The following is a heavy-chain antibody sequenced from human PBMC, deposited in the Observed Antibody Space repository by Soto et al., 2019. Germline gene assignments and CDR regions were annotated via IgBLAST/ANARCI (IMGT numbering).Heavy chain of an antibody. J-gene: IGHJ4*02. Sequence: QVQLQESGPGLVKPSGTLSLTCAVSGGSISSSYWWSWVRQPPGKGLEWIGEIYHSGSTNYNPSLKSRVTISVDKSKNQFSLKLSSVTAADTAVYSCARTPWDGYTGYYFDYWGQGTLVTVSS. V-gene: IGHV4-4*02. D-gene: IGHD5-18*01. CDR3: ARTPWDGYTGYYFDY. CDR2: IYHSGST. CDR1: GGSISSSYW.